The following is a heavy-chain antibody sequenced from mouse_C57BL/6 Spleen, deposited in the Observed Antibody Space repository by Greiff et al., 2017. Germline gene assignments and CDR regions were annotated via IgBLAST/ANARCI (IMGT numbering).Heavy chain of an antibody. V-gene: IGHV14-4*01. J-gene: IGHJ3*01. CDR3: TTLPPFAY. CDR1: GFNIKDDY. Sequence: EVQLVESGAELVRPGASVKLSCTASGFNIKDDYMHWVKQRPEQGLEWIGWIDPENGDTEYASKFQGKATITADTSSNTAYLQLSSLTSEDTAVYYCTTLPPFAYWGQGTLVTVSA. CDR2: IDPENGDT. D-gene: IGHD2-10*01.